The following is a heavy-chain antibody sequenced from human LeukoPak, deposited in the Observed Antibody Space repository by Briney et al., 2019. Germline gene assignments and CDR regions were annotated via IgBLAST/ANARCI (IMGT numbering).Heavy chain of an antibody. J-gene: IGHJ4*01. CDR1: GYTFTGYY. Sequence: ASVKVSCKASGYTFTGYYMHWVRQAPGQGLEWMGWINPNSGDTKYAQKFQGRVTMTRDTSISTAYMELSRLRSDDTAVYYCATQRGSYRWGTDFDYWGQEPWSPSPQ. CDR3: ATQRGSYRWGTDFDY. CDR2: INPNSGDT. V-gene: IGHV1-2*02. D-gene: IGHD3-16*01.